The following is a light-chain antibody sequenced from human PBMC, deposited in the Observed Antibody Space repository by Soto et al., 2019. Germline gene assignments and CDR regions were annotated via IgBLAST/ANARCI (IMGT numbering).Light chain of an antibody. Sequence: DIQMTQSPSSLSASVGDRVTITCRASQSISFYLNWYQHRPGKAPQLLIYGASTLRSGVPTRFCSRGSGTDFTLTITSLQPEDFATYSCQEGYTSSRTFGQGTTVEI. CDR1: QSISFY. J-gene: IGKJ1*01. CDR3: QEGYTSSRT. CDR2: GAS. V-gene: IGKV1-39*01.